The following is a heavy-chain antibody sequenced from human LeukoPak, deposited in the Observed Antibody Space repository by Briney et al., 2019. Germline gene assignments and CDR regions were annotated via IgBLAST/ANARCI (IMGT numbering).Heavy chain of an antibody. D-gene: IGHD4-23*01. CDR2: ISSSATSI. V-gene: IGHV3-48*02. CDR3: ASSDDYGGNRFDY. CDR1: GFTFSIYS. J-gene: IGHJ4*02. Sequence: GGSLRLSCAASGFTFSIYSMNWVRQPPGKGLEWVSYISSSATSIYYADSVRRRFTISRDNAKNSLFPQMDSLRDDDTAVYYCASSDDYGGNRFDYWGRGTLVTVSS.